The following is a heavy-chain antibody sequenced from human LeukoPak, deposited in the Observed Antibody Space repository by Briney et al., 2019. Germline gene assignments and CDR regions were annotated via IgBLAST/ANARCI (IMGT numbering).Heavy chain of an antibody. Sequence: SETLSLTCTVSDGSITNYDWSWIRQPPGKGLEWIGYIYHSGSTYYNPSLKSRVTISVDRSKNQFSLKLSSVTAADTAVYYCARDRGSSSNGYFDYWGQGTLVTVSS. D-gene: IGHD6-6*01. J-gene: IGHJ4*02. V-gene: IGHV4-59*12. CDR2: IYHSGST. CDR1: DGSITNYD. CDR3: ARDRGSSSNGYFDY.